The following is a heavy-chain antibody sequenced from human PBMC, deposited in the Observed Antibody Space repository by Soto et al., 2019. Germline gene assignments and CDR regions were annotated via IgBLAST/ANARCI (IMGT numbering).Heavy chain of an antibody. CDR3: ATELNYFHSGILAMDV. V-gene: IGHV3-74*01. J-gene: IGHJ6*02. Sequence: HPGGSLRLSCAASGFRISDYWMHWVRQAPGKGLVWVSRINTDGSSTIYADSVQGRFTISRDNAKNTLFLKKYSLRAEDTAVYYCATELNYFHSGILAMDVWGQGTTVTVSS. D-gene: IGHD3-10*01. CDR1: GFRISDYW. CDR2: INTDGSST.